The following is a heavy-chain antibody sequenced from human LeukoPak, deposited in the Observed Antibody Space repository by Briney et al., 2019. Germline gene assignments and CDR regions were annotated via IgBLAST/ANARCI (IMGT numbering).Heavy chain of an antibody. V-gene: IGHV4-59*01. D-gene: IGHD6-19*01. Sequence: SETLSLTCTVSGGSIIGYYWTWIRQPPGKGLEWIGYIYYSGSTNYNPSLKSRVTISVDTSKNLFSLELTSVTAADTAVYYCARGREGSAWPQHFDFWGQGTLVTASS. CDR2: IYYSGST. CDR1: GGSIIGYY. CDR3: ARGREGSAWPQHFDF. J-gene: IGHJ4*02.